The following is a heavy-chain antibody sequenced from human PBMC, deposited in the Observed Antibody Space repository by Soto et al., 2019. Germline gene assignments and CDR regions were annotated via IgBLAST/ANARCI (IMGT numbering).Heavy chain of an antibody. CDR1: GFPFRSYA. J-gene: IGHJ3*01. CDR2: VWYDGTNE. Sequence: QVQLVQSGGGVVQPGMSLRLSCAASGFPFRSYAMHWVRQAPGKGPEWVANVWYDGTNENYAASVKGRFTISRDNSNNTLYLQMNSLRAEDTAVYYCARDRAAVSDISDTHAFGLWGQGTVITVSS. D-gene: IGHD5-12*01. V-gene: IGHV3-33*01. CDR3: ARDRAAVSDISDTHAFGL.